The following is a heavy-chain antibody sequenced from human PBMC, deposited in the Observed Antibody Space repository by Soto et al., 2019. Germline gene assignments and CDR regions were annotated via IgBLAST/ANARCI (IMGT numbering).Heavy chain of an antibody. J-gene: IGHJ4*02. CDR3: AGDSRGLYGFDY. CDR2: IYWDDDK. Sequence: QITLKESGPTLVKPTQTLTLTCTFSRFSLSTSGVGVGWISRPPGKALEWLALIYWDDDKRYSPSLKSRHIITKATSKNQVVLTMTNRAPVDTATYYCAGDSRGLYGFDYWGQGTLVTVSS. CDR1: RFSLSTSGVG. D-gene: IGHD3-3*01. V-gene: IGHV2-5*02.